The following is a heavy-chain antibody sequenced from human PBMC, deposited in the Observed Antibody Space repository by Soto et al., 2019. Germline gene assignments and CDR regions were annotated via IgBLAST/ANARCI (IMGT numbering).Heavy chain of an antibody. CDR2: INPNSGGT. Sequence: ASVKVSCKASGYTFTGYYMHWVRQAPGLGLEWMGWINPNSGGTNYAQKFQGWVTMTRDTSISTAYMELSRLRSDDTAVYYCARSEVFGVVKSSNWFDPWGQGTLVTVSS. CDR3: ARSEVFGVVKSSNWFDP. J-gene: IGHJ5*02. CDR1: GYTFTGYY. D-gene: IGHD3-3*01. V-gene: IGHV1-2*04.